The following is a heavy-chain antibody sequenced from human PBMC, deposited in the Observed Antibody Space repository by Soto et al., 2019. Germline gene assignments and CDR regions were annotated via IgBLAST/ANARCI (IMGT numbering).Heavy chain of an antibody. CDR3: ARQYSGYDYYFYY. V-gene: IGHV4-59*08. CDR2: IYYSGST. J-gene: IGHJ4*02. Sequence: SETLSLTCTVSGGSISSYYWSWIRQPPGKGLEWIGYIYYSGSTNYNPSLKSRVTISVDTSKNQFSLKLSSVTAADTAVYYCARQYSGYDYYFYYWGQGTLVPVSS. CDR1: GGSISSYY. D-gene: IGHD5-12*01.